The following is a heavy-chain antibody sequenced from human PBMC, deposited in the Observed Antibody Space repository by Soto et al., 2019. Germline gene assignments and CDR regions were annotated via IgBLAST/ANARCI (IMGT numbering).Heavy chain of an antibody. CDR2: ISSSSSHT. CDR3: ARGGYGPSDYH. J-gene: IGHJ4*02. V-gene: IGHV3-21*06. D-gene: IGHD5-18*01. CDR1: RFTFSNYS. Sequence: GGSLRLSCTASRFTFSNYSMNWVRQAPGKGLEWVSSISSSSSHTYYADSVKGRFTISRDNARSSLYLQMDSLRVDDTAVYYCARGGYGPSDYHWGQGTLVTVSS.